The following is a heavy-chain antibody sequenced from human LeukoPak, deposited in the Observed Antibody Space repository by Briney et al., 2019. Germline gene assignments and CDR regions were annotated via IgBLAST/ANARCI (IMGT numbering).Heavy chain of an antibody. CDR1: GLSLSASGVG. CDR2: TYWDDDK. V-gene: IGHV2-5*02. J-gene: IGHJ4*02. D-gene: IGHD3-3*01. CDR3: AHTRDYDFWSGYQYYFDY. Sequence: SCPTQVKPTQTLTLTCTFSGLSLSASGVGVGWIRQPPGKAREWLALTYWDDDKRYSTSLKSRLNITKDTSKNQVVLTMTNMDPVDTATYYCAHTRDYDFWSGYQYYFDYWGQGTLVTVSS.